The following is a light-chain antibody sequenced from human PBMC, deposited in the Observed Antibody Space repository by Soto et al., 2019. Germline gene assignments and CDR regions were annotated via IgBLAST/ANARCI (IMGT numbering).Light chain of an antibody. J-gene: IGLJ1*01. CDR2: GVS. V-gene: IGLV2-14*01. CDR3: NSYAGSRYV. Sequence: QSALTHPASVSWSPGQSITISCTGTSSDVGGYNYVSWYQQYPGKAPKLMIYGVSYRPSGVSNRFSGSKSGNTASLTISGLQADDEADYYCNSYAGSRYVFGTGTKVTVL. CDR1: SSDVGGYNY.